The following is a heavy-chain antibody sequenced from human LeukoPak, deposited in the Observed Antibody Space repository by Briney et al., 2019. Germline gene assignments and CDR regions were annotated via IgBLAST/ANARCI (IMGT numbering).Heavy chain of an antibody. J-gene: IGHJ5*02. V-gene: IGHV1-18*01. CDR1: GYTFASYG. Sequence: GASVKVSCKTSGYTFASYGISWVRQAPGQGLGWVGWISGYNGDTRYEQHTQGRVTLTTDRSTGTAYMELRSLTSDDTALYYCARDTALIITPGGPDSWGQGTLVTVSS. D-gene: IGHD3-10*01. CDR2: ISGYNGDT. CDR3: ARDTALIITPGGPDS.